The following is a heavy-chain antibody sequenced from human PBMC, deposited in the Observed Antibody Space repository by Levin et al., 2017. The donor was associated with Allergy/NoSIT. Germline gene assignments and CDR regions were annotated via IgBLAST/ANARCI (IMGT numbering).Heavy chain of an antibody. J-gene: IGHJ5*02. CDR1: GGSISSYY. CDR2: IYYSGST. D-gene: IGHD3-9*01. Sequence: PSETLSLTCTVSGGSISSYYWSWIRQPPGKGLEWIGYIYYSGSTNYNPSLKSRVTISVDTSKNQFSLKLSSVTAADTAVYYCAGIDILTGYNWFDPWGQGTLVTVSS. V-gene: IGHV4-59*01. CDR3: AGIDILTGYNWFDP.